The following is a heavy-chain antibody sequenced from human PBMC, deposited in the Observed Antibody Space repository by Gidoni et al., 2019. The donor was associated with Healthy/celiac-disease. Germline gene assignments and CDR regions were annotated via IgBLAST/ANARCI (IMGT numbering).Heavy chain of an antibody. D-gene: IGHD3-22*01. J-gene: IGHJ1*01. CDR1: GFTFSSYA. CDR3: VKIGGYYDSSGYYSEYFQH. V-gene: IGHV3-23*01. CDR2: ISGSGGST. Sequence: EVQLLESGGGLVQPGGSLRRSCAAAGFTFSSYAMSWVRQAPGKGLEWVSAISGSGGSTYYADSVKGRFTISRDHSKNTLYLQMNSLRAEDTAVYYCVKIGGYYDSSGYYSEYFQHWGQGTLVTVSS.